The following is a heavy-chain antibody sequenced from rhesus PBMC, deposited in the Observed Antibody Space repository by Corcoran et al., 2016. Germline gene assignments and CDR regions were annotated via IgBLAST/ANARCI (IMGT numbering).Heavy chain of an antibody. CDR3: ASPFERGRFEV. Sequence: QVRLQESGPGLGKSSETLPPTCAVSGGSMSESSFWNWIRQPPGKGLEWVGNIYANSVTSYNPSLKSRVTISKDTSNNQFFLKITSVPAADTAVYYCASPFERGRFEVWGAGVLVTVSS. D-gene: IGHD3-34*01. J-gene: IGHJ5-1*01. CDR1: GGSMSESSF. CDR2: IYANSVT. V-gene: IGHV4S9*01.